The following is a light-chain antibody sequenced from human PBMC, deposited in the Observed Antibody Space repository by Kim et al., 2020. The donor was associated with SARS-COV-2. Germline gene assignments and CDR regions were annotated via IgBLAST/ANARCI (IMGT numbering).Light chain of an antibody. J-gene: IGKJ4*01. CDR1: QSVRRN. CDR3: QQYTNWPPLT. CDR2: RAS. V-gene: IGKV3-15*01. Sequence: SPGDRATLSCTASQSVRRNLAWYQHKPGQAPRLLIYRASTRATDLPARFSGSGSETEFTLTISSLQSEDFAVYYCQQYTNWPPLTFGGGTKVDIK.